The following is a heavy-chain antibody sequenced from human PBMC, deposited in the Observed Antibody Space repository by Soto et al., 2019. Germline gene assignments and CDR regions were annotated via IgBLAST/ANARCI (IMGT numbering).Heavy chain of an antibody. CDR2: IYDTGST. CDR3: ARDDAATSGNAYDI. CDR1: GGSIINYY. V-gene: IGHV4-59*01. J-gene: IGHJ3*02. D-gene: IGHD2-15*01. Sequence: QVQLQESGPGLVKPSETLSLTCSVSGGSIINYYWGWIRQPPGKGLEWIGYIYDTGSTNYNPSLKSRVSISVDTSKNQFSLGLSCVIAADTAVYYCARDDAATSGNAYDIWGQGTIVTVSS.